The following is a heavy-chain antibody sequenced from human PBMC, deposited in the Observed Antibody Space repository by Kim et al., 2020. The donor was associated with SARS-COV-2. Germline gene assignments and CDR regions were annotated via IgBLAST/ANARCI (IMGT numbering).Heavy chain of an antibody. V-gene: IGHV3-30*01. D-gene: IGHD6-13*01. J-gene: IGHJ6*02. CDR3: ARDFDSSSWSYYYYYGMDV. Sequence: GRFTISRDNSKNTLYLQMNSLRAEDTAVYYCARDFDSSSWSYYYYYGMDVWGQGTTVTVSS.